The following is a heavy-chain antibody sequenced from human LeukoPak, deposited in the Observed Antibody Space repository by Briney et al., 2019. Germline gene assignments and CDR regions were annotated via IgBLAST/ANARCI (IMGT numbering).Heavy chain of an antibody. CDR2: IIPIFGTA. J-gene: IGHJ4*02. Sequence: SVKVSCKASGGTFSSYAISWGRRAPGQGLEWMGGIIPIFGTANYAQKFQGRVTITADESTSTAYMELSSLRSEDTAVYYCAMARGLRYFDWLGIDYWGQGTLVTVSS. CDR3: AMARGLRYFDWLGIDY. D-gene: IGHD3-9*01. V-gene: IGHV1-69*01. CDR1: GGTFSSYA.